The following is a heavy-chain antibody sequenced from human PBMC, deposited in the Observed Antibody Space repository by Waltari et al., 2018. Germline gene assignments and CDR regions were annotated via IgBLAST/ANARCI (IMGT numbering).Heavy chain of an antibody. J-gene: IGHJ6*03. CDR2: INHVGMP. V-gene: IGHV4-34*01. CDR1: GGSLSDNY. CDR3: ASGVVDNFLIPEDYYYMDV. Sequence: QVQLQQWGAGLLKPSETLSLTCAVYGGSLSDNYWSWIRKPPGKGLEWIGEINHVGMPNDNSSLKRRVTISVDTSKYQFSLKLSSVTVADTAVYYCASGVVDNFLIPEDYYYMDVCGKCTTVTVTS. D-gene: IGHD2-21*01.